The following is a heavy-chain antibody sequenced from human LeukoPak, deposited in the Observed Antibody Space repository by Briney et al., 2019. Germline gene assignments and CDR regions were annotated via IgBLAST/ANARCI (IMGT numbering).Heavy chain of an antibody. D-gene: IGHD1/OR15-1a*01. CDR1: GFTFSTYA. Sequence: GGSLRLSCAASGFTFSTYAMSWVRQAPGKGLEWVSATSGSGGSTYYANSVKGRFTISRDNSKNTLYVQMNSLRAEDTAVYYCAKGGTTCSRNYSSNGMTSGAKGPRSPSP. CDR2: TSGSGGST. CDR3: AKGGTTCSRNYSSNGMTS. J-gene: IGHJ6*02. V-gene: IGHV3-23*01.